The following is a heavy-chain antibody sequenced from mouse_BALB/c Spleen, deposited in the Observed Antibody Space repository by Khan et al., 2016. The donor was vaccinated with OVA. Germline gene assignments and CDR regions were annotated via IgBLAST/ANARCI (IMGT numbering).Heavy chain of an antibody. J-gene: IGHJ3*01. Sequence: QVQLKQSGAELVRPGVSVKISCKGSGYTFTDFTMRWVKQSHAKSLEWIGVVNTYYGDATYNQKFKGKATMTVDKSSTTAYMELARLTSEDSAIFTCARGGGGDRFAYWGQGTLVTVSA. CDR2: VNTYYGDA. CDR3: ARGGGGDRFAY. V-gene: IGHV1S137*01. CDR1: GYTFTDFT.